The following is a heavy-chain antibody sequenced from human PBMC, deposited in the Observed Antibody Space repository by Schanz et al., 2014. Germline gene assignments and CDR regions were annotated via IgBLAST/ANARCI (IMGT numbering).Heavy chain of an antibody. V-gene: IGHV3-74*01. CDR2: INSVGSNT. D-gene: IGHD3-16*01. CDR3: ARKVVGTIGGYYDN. J-gene: IGHJ4*03. Sequence: EVQLVQSGGGLVQPGGSLRLSCAASGFTFSSHWMHWVRQDPGKGLVWVARINSVGSNTDYADSVTGRFTISRDNAKNSLFLQLNSLRADDAAVYYCARKVVGTIGGYYDNWGQGTLVIVSS. CDR1: GFTFSSHW.